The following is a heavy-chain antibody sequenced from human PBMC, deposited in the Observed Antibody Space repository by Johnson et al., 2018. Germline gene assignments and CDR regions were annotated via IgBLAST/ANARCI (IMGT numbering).Heavy chain of an antibody. CDR2: IKIKTDGGTT. J-gene: IGHJ6*03. Sequence: VQLVESGGGLVKPGGSLRLSCVASGFTFSNAWMNWVRQAPGKGLEWVGRIKIKTDGGTTDYPAPVKGRVTISREDSKNTLYLQMNSLKTEDTAVYYCTTADYYYMDVWGKGTTVTVSS. CDR1: GFTFSNAW. CDR3: TTADYYYMDV. V-gene: IGHV3-15*07.